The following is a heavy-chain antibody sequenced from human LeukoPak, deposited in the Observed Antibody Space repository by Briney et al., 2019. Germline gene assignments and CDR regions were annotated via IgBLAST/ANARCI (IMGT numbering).Heavy chain of an antibody. Sequence: ASVKVSCKASGYTFTSYYMHWVRQAPGQGLEWMGIINPSGGSTSYAQKFQGRVTMTRDTSISTAYMELSRLRSDDTAVYYCARRGRGIAAAVADYWGQGTLVTVSS. D-gene: IGHD6-13*01. CDR2: INPSGGST. CDR3: ARRGRGIAAAVADY. J-gene: IGHJ4*02. V-gene: IGHV1-46*01. CDR1: GYTFTSYY.